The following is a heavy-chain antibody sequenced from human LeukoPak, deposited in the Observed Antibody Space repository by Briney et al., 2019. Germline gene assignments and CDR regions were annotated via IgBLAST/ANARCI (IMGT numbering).Heavy chain of an antibody. Sequence: PSETLSLTCTVSGGSISLYYWNWIRQSPRKGLKWIAYISYTGGTYYNPSLRSRVTISIDTSENQFSLNLSSVTAADTAVYYCARGDRPFDYWGQGTLVTVSS. CDR1: GGSISLYY. V-gene: IGHV4-59*01. D-gene: IGHD1-14*01. J-gene: IGHJ4*02. CDR3: ARGDRPFDY. CDR2: ISYTGGT.